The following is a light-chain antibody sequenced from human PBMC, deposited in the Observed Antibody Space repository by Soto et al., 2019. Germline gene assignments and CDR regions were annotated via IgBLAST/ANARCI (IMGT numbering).Light chain of an antibody. Sequence: EIVMTQSPATLSMSPGERATLSCRASETISNNLVWYQQKPGQAPRLLIHEASTRATGIPARSSGSGSGTEFTLTISSLQSEDFAVYYCQQYKNWPRTFGQGTKVEIK. CDR3: QQYKNWPRT. J-gene: IGKJ1*01. V-gene: IGKV3D-15*01. CDR1: ETISNN. CDR2: EAS.